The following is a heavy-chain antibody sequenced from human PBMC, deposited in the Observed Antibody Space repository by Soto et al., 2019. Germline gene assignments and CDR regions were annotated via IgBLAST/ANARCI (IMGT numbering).Heavy chain of an antibody. Sequence: SETLSLTCAVYGGSFSGYYWSWIRQPPGKGLEWIGEINHSGSTNYNPSLKSRVTISVDTSKNQFSLKLSSVTAADTAVYYCVRGRWPQLPLTWGPGTLVTVSS. CDR1: GGSFSGYY. CDR3: VRGRWPQLPLT. J-gene: IGHJ5*02. CDR2: INHSGST. V-gene: IGHV4-34*01. D-gene: IGHD4-4*01.